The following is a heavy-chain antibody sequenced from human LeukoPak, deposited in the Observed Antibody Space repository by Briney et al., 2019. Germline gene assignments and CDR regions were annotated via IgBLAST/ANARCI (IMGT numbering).Heavy chain of an antibody. CDR3: ARGRPITMVRGVIITRDPPYDY. D-gene: IGHD3-10*01. CDR1: GGSFSGYY. J-gene: IGHJ4*02. V-gene: IGHV4-34*01. CDR2: INHSGST. Sequence: SETLSLTCAVYGGSFSGYYWSWIRQPPGKGLEWIGEINHSGSTNYNPSLKSRVTISVDTSKNQFSLKLSSVTAADTAVYYCARGRPITMVRGVIITRDPPYDYWGQGTLVTVSS.